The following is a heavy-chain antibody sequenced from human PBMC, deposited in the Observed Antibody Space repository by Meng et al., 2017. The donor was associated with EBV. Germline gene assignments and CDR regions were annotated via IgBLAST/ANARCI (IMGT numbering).Heavy chain of an antibody. Sequence: QVQRVQAGGEGKKPGASVKVSCKASGYTFTSYDINWVRQAPGQGLEWMRWMNPNSGHTGSAQKFQGRFTMTRHTSINTAYMELSSLGFEDTAVYYCARGMGYYYGMDVWGQGTTVTVSS. CDR1: GYTFTSYD. V-gene: IGHV1-8*01. CDR2: MNPNSGHT. J-gene: IGHJ6*02. D-gene: IGHD1-26*01. CDR3: ARGMGYYYGMDV.